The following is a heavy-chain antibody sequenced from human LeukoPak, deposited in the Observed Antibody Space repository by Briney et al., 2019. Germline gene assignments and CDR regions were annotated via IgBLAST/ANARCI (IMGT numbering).Heavy chain of an antibody. CDR3: AREGYCSGGSCYGNWFDP. CDR1: GGTFSSYA. J-gene: IGHJ5*02. V-gene: IGHV1-69*06. D-gene: IGHD2-15*01. CDR2: IIPIFGTA. Sequence: SVKVSCKVSGGTFSSYAISWVRQAPGQGLEWMGGIIPIFGTANYAQKFQGRVTITADKSTSTAYMELSSLRSEDTAVYYCAREGYCSGGSCYGNWFDPWGQGTLVTVSS.